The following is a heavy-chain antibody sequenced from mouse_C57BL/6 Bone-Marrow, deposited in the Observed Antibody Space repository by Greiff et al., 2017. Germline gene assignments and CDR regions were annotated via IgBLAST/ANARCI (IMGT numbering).Heavy chain of an antibody. V-gene: IGHV5-15*01. CDR1: GFTFSDYG. D-gene: IGHD2-5*01. J-gene: IGHJ1*03. CDR3: ARHASNFLYWYFDV. Sequence: EVMLVESGGGLVQPGGSLKLSCAASGFTFSDYGMAWVRQAPRKGPEWVAFISNLAYSIYYADTVTGRFTISRENAKNTLYLEMSSLRSEDTAMYYCARHASNFLYWYFDVWGTGTTVTVSS. CDR2: ISNLAYSI.